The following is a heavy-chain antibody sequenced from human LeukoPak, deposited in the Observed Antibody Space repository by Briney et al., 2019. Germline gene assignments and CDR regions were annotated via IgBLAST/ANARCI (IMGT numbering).Heavy chain of an antibody. D-gene: IGHD3-10*01. CDR1: GFTFSSYA. V-gene: IGHV3-23*01. CDR3: AKDYYYGSGTYYKDHFDF. J-gene: IGHJ4*02. Sequence: GGSLRLSCAASGFTFSSYAMSWVRQAPGKGLEWVSIITGSGGTTFYADSVKGRFTISRDNSKNTLYLQMNSLRAEDTAVYYCAKDYYYGSGTYYKDHFDFWGQGTLVTVSS. CDR2: ITGSGGTT.